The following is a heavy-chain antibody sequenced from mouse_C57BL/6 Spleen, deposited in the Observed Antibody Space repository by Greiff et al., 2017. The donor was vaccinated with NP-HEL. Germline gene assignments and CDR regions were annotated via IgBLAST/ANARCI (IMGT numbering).Heavy chain of an antibody. CDR1: GYTFTDYY. J-gene: IGHJ3*01. V-gene: IGHV1-26*01. D-gene: IGHD2-2*01. Sequence: QLQQSGPELVKPGASVKISCKASGYTFTDYYMNWVKQSHGKSLEWIGDINPNNGGTSYNQKFKGKATLTVDKSSSTAYMELRSLTSEDSAVYYCARESGSWFAYWGQGTLVTVSA. CDR2: INPNNGGT. CDR3: ARESGSWFAY.